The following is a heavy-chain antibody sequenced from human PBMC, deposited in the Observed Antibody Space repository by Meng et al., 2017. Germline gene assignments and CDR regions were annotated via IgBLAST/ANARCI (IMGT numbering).Heavy chain of an antibody. D-gene: IGHD1-1*01. CDR2: IIPIFGTA. CDR3: ARVDRNDDADFDY. V-gene: IGHV1-69*14. CDR1: GGTFSSYA. J-gene: IGHJ4*02. Sequence: VQRVRLGAEVKKAGSSVKVSCKASGGTFSSYAISWVRQAPGQGLEWMGGIIPIFGTANYAQKFQGRVTITADKSTSTAYMELSSLRSEDTAVYYCARVDRNDDADFDYWGQGTLVTVSS.